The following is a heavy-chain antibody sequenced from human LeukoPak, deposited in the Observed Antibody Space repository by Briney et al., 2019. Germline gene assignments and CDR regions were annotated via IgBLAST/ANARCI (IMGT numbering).Heavy chain of an antibody. D-gene: IGHD3-10*01. Sequence: SQTLSLTCTVSGGSISSGGYYWSWIRQHPGKGLEWIGYIYYSGSTYYNPSLKSRVTISVDTSKNQFSLKLSSVTAADTAVYHCARVKLYYFDYWGQGTLVTVSS. J-gene: IGHJ4*02. CDR1: GGSISSGGYY. CDR2: IYYSGST. CDR3: ARVKLYYFDY. V-gene: IGHV4-31*03.